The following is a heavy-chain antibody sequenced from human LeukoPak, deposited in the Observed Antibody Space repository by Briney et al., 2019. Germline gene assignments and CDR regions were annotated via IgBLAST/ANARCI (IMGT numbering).Heavy chain of an antibody. V-gene: IGHV4-39*01. CDR2: IYYSGST. CDR1: GGSISSSSYY. CDR3: ARRIRNYSRLDY. J-gene: IGHJ4*02. Sequence: PSETLSLTCTVFGGSISSSSYYWGWIRQPPGKGLEWIGSIYYSGSTYYNPSLKSRVTISVDTSKNQFSLKLSSVTAADTAVYYCARRIRNYSRLDYWGQGTLVTVSS. D-gene: IGHD1-7*01.